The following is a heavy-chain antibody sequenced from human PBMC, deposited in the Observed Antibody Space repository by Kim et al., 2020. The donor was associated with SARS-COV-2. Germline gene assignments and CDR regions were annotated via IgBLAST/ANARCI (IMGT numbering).Heavy chain of an antibody. D-gene: IGHD6-19*01. CDR1: GYTFTRYY. V-gene: IGHV1-46*04. Sequence: ASVKVSCKTSGYTFTRYYIHWIRQAPGQGLEWMGVINPTDGLATYTQKLQDRLTMARDTSTSTVYMELSSLRSEDTATYYCARDSGGIGVLSYYFDFWGQGTLVTVSS. J-gene: IGHJ4*02. CDR2: INPTDGLA. CDR3: ARDSGGIGVLSYYFDF.